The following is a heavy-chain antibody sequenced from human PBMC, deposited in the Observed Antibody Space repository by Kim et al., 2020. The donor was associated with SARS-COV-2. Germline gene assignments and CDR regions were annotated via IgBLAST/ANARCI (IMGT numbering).Heavy chain of an antibody. CDR3: AKIIAVAPSFDY. V-gene: IGHV3-NL1*01. J-gene: IGHJ4*02. D-gene: IGHD6-19*01. Sequence: TYYADSVKDRFTISRDNSKNTRSLQMNSLRAEDTAVYYCAKIIAVAPSFDYWGQGTLVTVSS. CDR2: T.